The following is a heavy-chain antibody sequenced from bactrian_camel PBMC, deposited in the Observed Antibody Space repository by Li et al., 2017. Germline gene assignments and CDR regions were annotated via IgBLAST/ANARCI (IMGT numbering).Heavy chain of an antibody. J-gene: IGHJ4*01. CDR3: AADLGNPVGWNQGCSRALSESDYSD. CDR1: GHSRGSNC. CDR2: IRRSGGET. Sequence: HVQLVESGGGSVQTGGSLRLSCVVSGHSRGSNCVGWYRLPPGRAPAEREGIAAIRRSGGETWYAGSVMGRFTISKDEAKKTLYLQINNLKPEDTAMYYCAADLGNPVGWNQGCSRALSESDYSDWGRGTQVTVS. D-gene: IGHD2*01. V-gene: IGHV3-3*01.